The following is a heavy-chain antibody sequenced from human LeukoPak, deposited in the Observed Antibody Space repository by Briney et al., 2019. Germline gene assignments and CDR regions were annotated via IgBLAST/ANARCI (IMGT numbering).Heavy chain of an antibody. J-gene: IGHJ4*02. CDR2: ISSSGSIT. CDR1: GFIFSSYE. V-gene: IGHV3-48*03. D-gene: IGHD6-19*01. CDR3: ARIAVTGMWYCDY. Sequence: GGSLRLSCAASGFIFSSYEMKWVRQAPGKGLEGVSYISSSGSITYYADSVKGRFTISRDNAKKSLYLQMNSLRAEDTAVYYCARIAVTGMWYCDYWGGGTQVTVPS.